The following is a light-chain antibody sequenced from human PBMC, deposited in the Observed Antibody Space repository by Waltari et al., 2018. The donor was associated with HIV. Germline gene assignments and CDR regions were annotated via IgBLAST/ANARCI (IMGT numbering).Light chain of an antibody. CDR3: QVWESSIDHYV. Sequence: SYVLTQPPSVSVAPGQTARVTCGGNNIGTKSVHWHQQKPGQAPVLVVHDDSDRPSGIPERFSGSNSGNTATLTISRVEAGDEADYYCQVWESSIDHYVFGTGTKVTVL. V-gene: IGLV3-21*02. J-gene: IGLJ1*01. CDR1: NIGTKS. CDR2: DDS.